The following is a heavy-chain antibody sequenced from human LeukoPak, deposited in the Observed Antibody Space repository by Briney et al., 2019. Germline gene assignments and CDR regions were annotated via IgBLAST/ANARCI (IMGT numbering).Heavy chain of an antibody. J-gene: IGHJ4*02. CDR2: IYYTGST. D-gene: IGHD1-26*01. Sequence: SETLSLTCTVSGGSVSSGSYYWSWIRQPPGKGLEWIGYIYYTGSTDYNPSLRSRVTISVDTSKNQFSLKLSSVTAADTAVYYCATDLLRMVGATLWRDYWGQGTLVTVSS. V-gene: IGHV4-61*01. CDR1: GGSVSSGSYY. CDR3: ATDLLRMVGATLWRDY.